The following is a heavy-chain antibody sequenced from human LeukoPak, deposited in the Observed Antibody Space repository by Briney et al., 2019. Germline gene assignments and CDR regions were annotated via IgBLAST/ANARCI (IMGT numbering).Heavy chain of an antibody. J-gene: IGHJ4*02. D-gene: IGHD5-12*01. Sequence: SETLSLTRTVSGGSISSSSYYWGWLRQPPGTGREWLGSIYYSGSTYYNPSLKSRVTIPVDTSKNQFSLKLSSVTAADTAVYYCARHTIRGYDVSTFDYWGQGTLVTVSS. CDR1: GGSISSSSYY. V-gene: IGHV4-39*01. CDR2: IYYSGST. CDR3: ARHTIRGYDVSTFDY.